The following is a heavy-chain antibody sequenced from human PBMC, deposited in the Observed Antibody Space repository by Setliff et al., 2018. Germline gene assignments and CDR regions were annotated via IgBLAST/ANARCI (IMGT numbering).Heavy chain of an antibody. J-gene: IGHJ4*02. CDR3: ARNPSRGAYCSSCPFHFDY. CDR2: ISSRGST. D-gene: IGHD2-21*01. Sequence: SETLCLTCRVAGGSMSNYFWSWVRRPPGKGLAWIGFISSRGSTIYRPSLRSRVTISVDTSKNQFSLRLTSVTAADTAIYYCARNPSRGAYCSSCPFHFDYWGQGALVTVSS. V-gene: IGHV4-4*08. CDR1: GGSMSNYF.